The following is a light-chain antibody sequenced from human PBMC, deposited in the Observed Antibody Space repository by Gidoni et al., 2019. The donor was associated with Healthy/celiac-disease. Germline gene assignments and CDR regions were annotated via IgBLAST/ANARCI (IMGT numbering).Light chain of an antibody. J-gene: IGKJ1*01. CDR3: QQYYSTCWT. V-gene: IGKV4-1*01. CDR2: WAS. CDR1: QSVLYSSNSKNY. Sequence: DIVMTQSPDSLAVSLGERATINCKSSQSVLYSSNSKNYLAWYQQKPGQPPKLLIYWASTRESGVPDRFSGSGSGTDFTLTISSLQAEDVAVYYCQQYYSTCWTFGQGTKVEIK.